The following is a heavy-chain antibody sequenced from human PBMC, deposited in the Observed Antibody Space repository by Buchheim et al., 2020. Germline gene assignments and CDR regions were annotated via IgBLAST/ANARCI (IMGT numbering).Heavy chain of an antibody. V-gene: IGHV1-2*02. D-gene: IGHD3-22*01. CDR3: ASGVYDSSGYCTHYYYYGMDV. J-gene: IGHJ6*02. CDR2: INPNSGGT. Sequence: QVQLVQSGAEVKKPGASVKVSCKVSGYTFTGYYMHWVRQAPGQGLEWMGRINPNSGGTNYAQKFQGRVTMTRDTSISTAYMELSRLRSDDTAVYYCASGVYDSSGYCTHYYYYGMDVWGQGTT. CDR1: GYTFTGYY.